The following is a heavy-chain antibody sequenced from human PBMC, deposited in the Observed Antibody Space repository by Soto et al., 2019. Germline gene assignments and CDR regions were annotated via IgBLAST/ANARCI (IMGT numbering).Heavy chain of an antibody. CDR2: ITPGGDNT. Sequence: EVQLLESAGGLVQPGGSLRLSCAASGFTFTSHAMNWVRQAPGKGLEWVSGITPGGDNTYYADSVKGRFTIYRDKSKNTLYLQMNNLRADDTALYYCTKNSGGTCYCAVDCWGQGTLVTVSS. D-gene: IGHD2-15*01. V-gene: IGHV3-23*01. CDR1: GFTFTSHA. J-gene: IGHJ4*02. CDR3: TKNSGGTCYCAVDC.